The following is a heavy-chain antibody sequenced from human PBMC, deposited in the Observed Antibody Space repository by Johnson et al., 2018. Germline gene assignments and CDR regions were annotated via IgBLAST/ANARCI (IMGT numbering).Heavy chain of an antibody. CDR1: GFTFSSYG. CDR2: ISYDGSNK. Sequence: QVQLVQSGGGVVQPGRSXRLSCAASGFTFSSYGMHWVRQAPGKGLEWVAVISYDGSNKYYADSVKGRFTISRDNSKNTLYLQMNSLRAEDTAVDYCPKARRSRPTGYYYYYMDVWGKGTTVTVSS. CDR3: PKARRSRPTGYYYYYMDV. J-gene: IGHJ6*03. V-gene: IGHV3-30*18.